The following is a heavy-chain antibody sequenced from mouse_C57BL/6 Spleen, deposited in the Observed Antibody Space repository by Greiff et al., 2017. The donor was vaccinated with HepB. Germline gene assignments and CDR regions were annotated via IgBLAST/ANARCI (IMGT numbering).Heavy chain of an antibody. J-gene: IGHJ4*01. Sequence: QVQLQQPGTELVKPGASVKLSCKASGYTFTSYWMHWVKQRPGQGLEWIGNINPSNGGTNYNEKFKSKATLTVDKSSSTAYMQLSSLTSEDSAVYYCAREGLMTYGDYYAMDYWGQGTSVTVSS. CDR1: GYTFTSYW. CDR3: AREGLMTYGDYYAMDY. CDR2: INPSNGGT. V-gene: IGHV1-53*01. D-gene: IGHD1-1*02.